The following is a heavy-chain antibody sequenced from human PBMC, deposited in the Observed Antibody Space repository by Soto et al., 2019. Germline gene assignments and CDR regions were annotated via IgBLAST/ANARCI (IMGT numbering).Heavy chain of an antibody. CDR2: INPISGYT. J-gene: IGHJ4*02. CDR1: GHTFTGHY. Sequence: QVQLVQSGAEVKKPGASLKVSCKASGHTFTGHYLHWVRQAPGQRLEWMGFINPISGYTYYAQRFQGWVNTTSATSVSTVYMELTRLTSDDTAIYYCARQRDDTGSYFDYWGQGTLVTVSS. D-gene: IGHD1-26*01. CDR3: ARQRDDTGSYFDY. V-gene: IGHV1-2*04.